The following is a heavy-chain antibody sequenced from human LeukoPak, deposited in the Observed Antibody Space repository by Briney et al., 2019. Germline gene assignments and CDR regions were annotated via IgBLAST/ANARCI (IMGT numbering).Heavy chain of an antibody. CDR2: IYYSGST. D-gene: IGHD3-10*01. Sequence: TSSETLSLTCTVSGGSISSSSYYWGWIRQPPGKGLEWIGSIYYSGSTYYNPSLKSRVTISVDTSKNQFSLKLRSVTAADTAVYYCARGPRFGELLWHWFDPWGQGTLVTVSS. J-gene: IGHJ5*02. CDR1: GGSISSSSYY. V-gene: IGHV4-39*07. CDR3: ARGPRFGELLWHWFDP.